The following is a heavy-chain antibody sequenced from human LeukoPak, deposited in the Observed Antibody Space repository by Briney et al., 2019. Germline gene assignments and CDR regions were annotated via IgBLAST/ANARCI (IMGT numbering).Heavy chain of an antibody. J-gene: IGHJ4*02. V-gene: IGHV4-4*07. CDR1: GGSISSYY. CDR2: VYSSGTT. CDR3: ARESYSISWYSDY. Sequence: SETLCLTCTVSGGSISSYYWNWIRQPAGKGLEWIGRVYSSGTTSYNPSLKTRVTMSVDTSKNQFSLKLSSVTAADTAVYYCARESYSISWYSDYWGQGTLVTVSS. D-gene: IGHD6-13*01.